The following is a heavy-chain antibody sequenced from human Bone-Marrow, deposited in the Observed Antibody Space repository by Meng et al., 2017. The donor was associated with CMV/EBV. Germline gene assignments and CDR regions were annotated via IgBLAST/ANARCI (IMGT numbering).Heavy chain of an antibody. CDR1: GFTFSSYA. V-gene: IGHV3-64*02. CDR3: VRSGDIVVVPALDWFDP. J-gene: IGHJ5*02. CDR2: ISSNGGST. Sequence: GESLKISCAASGFTFSSYAMHWVRQAPGKGLEYVSAISSNGGSTYYVDSVKGRFTISRDNVKNTVYLQMSSLRAEDTALYYCVRSGDIVVVPALDWFDPWGQGNLVTVSS. D-gene: IGHD2-2*01.